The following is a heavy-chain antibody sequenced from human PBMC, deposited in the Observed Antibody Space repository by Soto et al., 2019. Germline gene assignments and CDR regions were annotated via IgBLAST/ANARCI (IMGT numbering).Heavy chain of an antibody. J-gene: IGHJ4*02. CDR2: IYYSGST. CDR3: XXXXXXXXXDC. CDR1: GDSISRYY. Sequence: QVQLQESGPGLVKPSETLSLTCTVSGDSISRYYWSWIRQPPGKGPEWIGYIYYSGSTNYNPSLKRXXTXSXXTSKNQFSLKLSSVTAADXXVXXXXXXXXXXXXDCWGQGALVTVSS. V-gene: IGHV4-59*01.